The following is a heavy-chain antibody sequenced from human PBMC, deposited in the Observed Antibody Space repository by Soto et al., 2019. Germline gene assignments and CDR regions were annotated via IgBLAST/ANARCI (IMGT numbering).Heavy chain of an antibody. Sequence: GGSLRLSCAASGFTFSSYGMHWVRQAPGKGLEWVAVIWYDGSNKYYADSVKGRFTISRDNSKNTLYLQMNSLRAEDTAVYYCARDRVRGVIPLYYFDYWGQGTLVTVSS. J-gene: IGHJ4*02. CDR3: ARDRVRGVIPLYYFDY. CDR1: GFTFSSYG. V-gene: IGHV3-33*01. D-gene: IGHD3-10*01. CDR2: IWYDGSNK.